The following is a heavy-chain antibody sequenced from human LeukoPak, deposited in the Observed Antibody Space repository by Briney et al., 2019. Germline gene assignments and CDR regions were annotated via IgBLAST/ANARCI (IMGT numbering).Heavy chain of an antibody. V-gene: IGHV4-31*03. CDR1: GGSISSGGYY. CDR2: IYYSGST. Sequence: PSQTLSLTCTVSGGSISSGGYYWSWIRQHPGKGLEWIGYIYYSGSTYYNPSLKSRVTISVDTSKNQFSLKLSSVTAADTAVYYCARGSRTGDSRPTRFDYWGQGTLVTVSS. D-gene: IGHD7-27*01. CDR3: ARGSRTGDSRPTRFDY. J-gene: IGHJ4*02.